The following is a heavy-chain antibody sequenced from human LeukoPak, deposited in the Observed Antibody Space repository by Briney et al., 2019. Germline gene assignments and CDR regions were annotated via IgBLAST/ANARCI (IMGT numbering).Heavy chain of an antibody. CDR2: INPSGGST. J-gene: IGHJ4*02. D-gene: IGHD3-22*01. Sequence: ASVKVSCKASGYTFTSYYMHWVRQAPGQGLEWMGIINPSGGSTSYAQKFQGRVTMTRDMSTSTVYMELSSLRSEDTAVYYCARDARTYYYDSSGYYFDYWGQGTLVTVSS. V-gene: IGHV1-46*01. CDR1: GYTFTSYY. CDR3: ARDARTYYYDSSGYYFDY.